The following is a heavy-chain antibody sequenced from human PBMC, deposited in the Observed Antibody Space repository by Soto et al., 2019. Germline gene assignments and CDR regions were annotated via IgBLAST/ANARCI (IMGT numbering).Heavy chain of an antibody. V-gene: IGHV3-48*02. CDR2: ISPSSDTR. Sequence: GGSLRLSCAASGFTFSRYRMNWVRQAPGKGLEWVSHISPSSDTRYYADSVRGRFTISRDNGMQSLFLHMNSLRDEDTAVYYCARDGKGAAYTFGPYYFDSWGQGALVTVSS. CDR3: ARDGKGAAYTFGPYYFDS. D-gene: IGHD1-1*01. J-gene: IGHJ4*02. CDR1: GFTFSRYR.